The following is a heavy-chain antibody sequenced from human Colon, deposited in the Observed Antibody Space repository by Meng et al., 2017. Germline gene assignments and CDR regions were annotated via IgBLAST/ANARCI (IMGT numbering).Heavy chain of an antibody. CDR3: AHGVVASATLGAWFDS. V-gene: IGHV2-5*02. CDR1: GFSLNTDGVA. Sequence: QITLKEFGPTLVKPTQTLTLTCSFSGFSLNTDGVAVGWIRQPPGKAPEWLALIYWDDDARYSPSLKNRLSITQDAAKNQVVLTMTNMESVDTATYFCAHGVVASATLGAWFDSWGQGTLSPSPQ. J-gene: IGHJ5*01. CDR2: IYWDDDA. D-gene: IGHD2-15*01.